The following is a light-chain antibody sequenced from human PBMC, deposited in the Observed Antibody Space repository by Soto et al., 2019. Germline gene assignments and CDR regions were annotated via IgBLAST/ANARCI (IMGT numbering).Light chain of an antibody. CDR1: QSGLHTTYNNNY. J-gene: IGKJ4*02. V-gene: IGKV4-1*01. CDR3: QQYRTTPPT. CDR2: WAS. Sequence: DIVMTQSPDSLAVSLGEMATINCKSSQSGLHTTYNNNYLAWYQQKPGQPPKLLIYWASTRESGVPDRFSGRGSGTHITVTISSLQAEDVAVYYCQQYRTTPPTFGGGTKVEIK.